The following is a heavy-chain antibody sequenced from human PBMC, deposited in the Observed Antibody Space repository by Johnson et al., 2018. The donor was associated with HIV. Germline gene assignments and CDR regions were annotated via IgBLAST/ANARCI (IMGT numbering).Heavy chain of an antibody. V-gene: IGHV3-30-3*01. CDR3: ARESTLDAFDI. CDR1: GFTFSSYA. Sequence: QVQLVESGGGVVQPGRSLRLSCAASGFTFSSYAMHWVRQAPGKGLEWVAVISYDGSNKYYADSVKGRFTISRDNSKNTLYLQMNSLRAEDTAVYDWARESTLDAFDIWGQGTMVTVSS. CDR2: ISYDGSNK. J-gene: IGHJ3*02.